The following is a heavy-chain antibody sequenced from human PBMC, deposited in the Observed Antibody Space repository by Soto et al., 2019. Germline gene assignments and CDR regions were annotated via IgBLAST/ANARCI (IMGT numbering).Heavy chain of an antibody. V-gene: IGHV4-39*01. CDR1: GGSISSSSYY. CDR2: IYYSGST. Sequence: SETLSLTCTVSGGSISSSSYYWGWIRQPPGKGLEWIGSIYYSGSTYYNPSLKSRVTISVDTSKNQFSLKLSSVTAADTAVYYCARDYGDYDFVYFDYWGQGTLVTVSS. J-gene: IGHJ4*02. D-gene: IGHD4-17*01. CDR3: ARDYGDYDFVYFDY.